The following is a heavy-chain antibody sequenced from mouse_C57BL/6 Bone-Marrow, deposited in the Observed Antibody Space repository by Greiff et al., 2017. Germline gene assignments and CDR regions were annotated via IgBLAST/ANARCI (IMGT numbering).Heavy chain of an antibody. J-gene: IGHJ2*01. CDR1: GYTFTSYW. CDR3: ARRRVGYPFDY. Sequence: QVQLQQSGAELVMPGASVKLSCKASGYTFTSYWMHWVKQRPGQGLEWIGEIDPSDSYTNYNQKFKGKSTLTVDKSSSTAYMQLSSLTSEDSAVYYCARRRVGYPFDYWGQGTTLTVSS. V-gene: IGHV1-69*01. CDR2: IDPSDSYT. D-gene: IGHD2-2*01.